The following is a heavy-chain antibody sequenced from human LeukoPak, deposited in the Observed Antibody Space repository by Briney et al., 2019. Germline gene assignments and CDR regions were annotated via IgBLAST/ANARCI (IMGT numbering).Heavy chain of an antibody. V-gene: IGHV3-23*01. Sequence: GGSLRLSCAASGFTFSNYVMSWVRQAPGKGLEWVSAIGGGATTYYADYVKGRFTISRDNSKNTLYLQMNSLRAEDTAIYYCAKDRGAVAEVDVFDLWGQGTMVTVSS. CDR2: IGGGATT. CDR3: AKDRGAVAEVDVFDL. J-gene: IGHJ3*01. D-gene: IGHD6-19*01. CDR1: GFTFSNYV.